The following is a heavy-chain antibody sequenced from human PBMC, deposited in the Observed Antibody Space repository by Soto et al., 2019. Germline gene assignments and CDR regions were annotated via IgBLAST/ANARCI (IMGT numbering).Heavy chain of an antibody. D-gene: IGHD3-3*01. CDR2: ISGSGGST. V-gene: IGHV3-23*01. J-gene: IGHJ4*02. CDR1: GFTFSSYA. CDR3: AKARAQYYDFWSGYPVDY. Sequence: RLSCAASGFTFSSYAMSWVRQAPGKGLEWVSAISGSGGSTHYADSVKGRFTISRDNSKNTLYLQMNSLRAEDTAVYYCAKARAQYYDFWSGYPVDYRGQGTLVTVSS.